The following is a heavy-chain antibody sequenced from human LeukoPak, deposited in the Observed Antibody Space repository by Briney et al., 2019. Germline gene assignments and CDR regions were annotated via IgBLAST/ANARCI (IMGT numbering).Heavy chain of an antibody. Sequence: VSVTVSCKASGYTFTGYYMYWVRQAPGQGLDWMGWINPNSGDTNYAQKFQGRVTVTRDTSISTAYMELSRLRSDDTAVYYCARGYCYGYDYWGEGTLASASS. CDR2: INPNSGDT. V-gene: IGHV1-2*02. J-gene: IGHJ4*02. CDR1: GYTFTGYY. CDR3: ARGYCYGYDY. D-gene: IGHD5-18*01.